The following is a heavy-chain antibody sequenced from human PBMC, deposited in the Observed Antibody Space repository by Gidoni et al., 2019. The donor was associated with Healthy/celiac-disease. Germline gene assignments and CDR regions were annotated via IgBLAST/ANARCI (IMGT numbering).Heavy chain of an antibody. CDR2: IYYSGST. V-gene: IGHV4-59*01. Sequence: QVQLQESGPGLVTPSETLSLTCTVSGGSISSYYWSWIRQPPGKGLEWIGYIYYSGSTNYNPSLKSRVTISVDTSKNQFSLKLSSVTAADTAVYYCARAANYYDSSGYYQKLDYWGQGTLVTVSS. D-gene: IGHD3-22*01. CDR3: ARAANYYDSSGYYQKLDY. CDR1: GGSISSYY. J-gene: IGHJ4*02.